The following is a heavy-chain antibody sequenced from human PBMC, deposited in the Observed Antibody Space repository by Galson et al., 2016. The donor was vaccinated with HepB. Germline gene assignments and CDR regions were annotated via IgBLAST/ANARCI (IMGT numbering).Heavy chain of an antibody. V-gene: IGHV3-30*18. CDR2: ISYDASNE. CDR3: AKARSIFGVMGYYYGMDV. CDR1: GFNFNGYG. J-gene: IGHJ6*02. D-gene: IGHD3-3*01. Sequence: SLRLSCAASGFNFNGYGMYWVRQAPGKGLECVAIISYDASNEYYADSVKGRFTISRDKSKNTLYLQMNSLRAEDTAVYYCAKARSIFGVMGYYYGMDVWGQGTTFAVSS.